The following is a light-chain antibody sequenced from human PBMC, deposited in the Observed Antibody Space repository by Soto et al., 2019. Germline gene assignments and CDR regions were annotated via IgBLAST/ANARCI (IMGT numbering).Light chain of an antibody. CDR3: AAWDDSLKSVV. CDR2: RNN. CDR1: SSNIGSNY. Sequence: QSVLTQAPSASGAPGQRVTISCSGASSNIGSNYVYWYQQFPGTAPKLLILRNNQRPSGVPDQFSGSKSGTSASLAISGLRSEDEADYHCAAWDDSLKSVVFGGGTKLTVL. J-gene: IGLJ2*01. V-gene: IGLV1-47*01.